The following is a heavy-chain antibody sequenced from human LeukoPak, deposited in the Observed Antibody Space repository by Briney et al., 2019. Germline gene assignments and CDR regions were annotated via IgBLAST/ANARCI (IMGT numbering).Heavy chain of an antibody. Sequence: GGSLRLSCAASGFTFSSYTMNWVRQPPGKGLEWVSNIGTSSTTIYYADSVKGRFTISRDNAKNSLYLQMNSLRADDTAVYYCARFAAGGSYYFYMDVWGKGTTVTVSS. D-gene: IGHD6-25*01. CDR1: GFTFSSYT. V-gene: IGHV3-48*01. CDR2: IGTSSTTI. CDR3: ARFAAGGSYYFYMDV. J-gene: IGHJ6*03.